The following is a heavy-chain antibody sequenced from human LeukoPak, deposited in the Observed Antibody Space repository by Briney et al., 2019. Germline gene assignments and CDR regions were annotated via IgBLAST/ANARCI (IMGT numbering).Heavy chain of an antibody. CDR3: ARDRGYDFWSGYQSYYYYYMDV. V-gene: IGHV1-18*01. D-gene: IGHD3-3*01. Sequence: GASVKVSCKASGYTFTSYGISWVRQAPGQGLEWMGWISAYNGNTNYAQKLQGRVAMTTDTSTSTAYMELRSLRSDDTAVYYCARDRGYDFWSGYQSYYYYYMDVWGKGTTVTVSS. CDR1: GYTFTSYG. CDR2: ISAYNGNT. J-gene: IGHJ6*03.